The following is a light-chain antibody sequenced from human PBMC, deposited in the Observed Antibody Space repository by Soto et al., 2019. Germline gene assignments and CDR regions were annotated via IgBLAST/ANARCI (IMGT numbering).Light chain of an antibody. CDR2: EVS. J-gene: IGLJ1*01. Sequence: QSALTQPASMSGSPGQSITISCTGSSSDVGRYNYVSWYQQHPGKAPKLVISEVSNRPSGVSDRFSGSKSGNTASLTISGLQSEDEADYYCSSYTGTSSTLNVFGTGTQLTVL. CDR1: SSDVGRYNY. V-gene: IGLV2-14*01. CDR3: SSYTGTSSTLNV.